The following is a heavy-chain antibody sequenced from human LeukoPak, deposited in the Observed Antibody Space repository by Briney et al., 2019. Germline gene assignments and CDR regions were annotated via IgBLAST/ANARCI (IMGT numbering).Heavy chain of an antibody. J-gene: IGHJ4*02. CDR3: ARESTWFGEPEVFDY. D-gene: IGHD3-10*01. V-gene: IGHV1-46*01. Sequence: ASVKVSCKASGYTFTSYYMHWVRQAPGQGLEWMGIINPSGGSTSYAQKFQGRVTMTRDTSTSTVYMELSSLRSEDTAVYYCARESTWFGEPEVFDYWGQGTLVTVSS. CDR1: GYTFTSYY. CDR2: INPSGGST.